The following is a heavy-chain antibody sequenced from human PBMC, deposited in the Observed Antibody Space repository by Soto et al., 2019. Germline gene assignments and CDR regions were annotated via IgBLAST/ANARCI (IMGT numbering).Heavy chain of an antibody. CDR3: TRDRGGNCYGGFDY. CDR1: GFTFNNYW. CDR2: INIEGSTT. D-gene: IGHD2-15*01. V-gene: IGHV3-74*01. J-gene: IGHJ4*02. Sequence: EVQLVESGGGLVQPGGSLRLSCAASGFTFNNYWMHWVRQAPGKGLVWVSRINIEGSTTDYADSVRGRFAISRDNAKNTLYLQINSLRDEDTAVYYCTRDRGGNCYGGFDYWGRGTLVTVSP.